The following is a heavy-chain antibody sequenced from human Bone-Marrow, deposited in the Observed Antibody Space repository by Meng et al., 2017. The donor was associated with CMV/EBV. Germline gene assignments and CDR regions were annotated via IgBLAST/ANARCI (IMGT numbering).Heavy chain of an antibody. V-gene: IGHV4-59*01. Sequence: SETLSLTCNVSGGSISSYYWSYIRQPPGKGLEWIGYIYNSGRTNYNPSLKSRVTISVDTYKNQFSLKLTSVTTADTAVYFCAREGGATYFPSGTFDIWGQGTMVTGSS. CDR3: AREGGATYFPSGTFDI. J-gene: IGHJ3*02. CDR2: IYNSGRT. CDR1: GGSISSYY. D-gene: IGHD1-26*01.